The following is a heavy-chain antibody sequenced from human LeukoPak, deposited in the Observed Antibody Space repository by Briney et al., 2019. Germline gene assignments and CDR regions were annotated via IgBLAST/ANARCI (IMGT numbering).Heavy chain of an antibody. Sequence: SVKVSRKASGGTFSSYAISWVRQAPGQGLEWMGGIIPIFGTANYAQKFQGRVTITADESTSTAYMELSSLRSEDTAVYYCARGPGGYCSSTSCYQAWRAFDIWGQGTMVTVSS. CDR1: GGTFSSYA. CDR2: IIPIFGTA. D-gene: IGHD2-2*01. CDR3: ARGPGGYCSSTSCYQAWRAFDI. J-gene: IGHJ3*02. V-gene: IGHV1-69*13.